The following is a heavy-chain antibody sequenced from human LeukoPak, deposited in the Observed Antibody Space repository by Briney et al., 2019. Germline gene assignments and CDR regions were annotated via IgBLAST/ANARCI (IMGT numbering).Heavy chain of an antibody. D-gene: IGHD3-10*01. V-gene: IGHV4-59*08. Sequence: SETLSLTCTVSGGSISSYYWSWIRQPPGKGLEWIGYIYYSGSTNYNPSLKSRVTISVDTSKNQFSLKLSSVTAADTAVYYCARIITMVRGVIITPYFDYWGQGTLVTVSS. CDR2: IYYSGST. CDR3: ARIITMVRGVIITPYFDY. CDR1: GGSISSYY. J-gene: IGHJ4*02.